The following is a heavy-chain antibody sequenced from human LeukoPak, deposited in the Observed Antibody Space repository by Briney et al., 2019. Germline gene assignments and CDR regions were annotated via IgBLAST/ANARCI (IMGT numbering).Heavy chain of an antibody. CDR1: GLTFSNYA. J-gene: IGHJ5*02. CDR2: IGGSGVNT. CDR3: AKGMSGSSPYNWFDP. Sequence: AGGSLRLSCAASGLTFSNYAMSWVRQAPGKGLEWVSLIGGSGVNTFYADSLKGRFTISRDNSKNKLYLQMNSLRVEDTAVYYCAKGMSGSSPYNWFDPWGQGTLVTVSS. V-gene: IGHV3-23*01. D-gene: IGHD1-26*01.